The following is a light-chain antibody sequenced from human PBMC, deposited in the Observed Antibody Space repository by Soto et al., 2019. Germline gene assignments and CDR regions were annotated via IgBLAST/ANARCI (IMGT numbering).Light chain of an antibody. V-gene: IGLV7-43*01. CDR1: TGAVTSGNY. Sequence: QAVVTQEPSLTVSPGGTVTLTCASSTGAVTSGNYPSWFQQRPGQAPRTLIYTTNSKHSWTPARFSGSLLGDKAALTLSGVQPEDEADYYCLLYYGGAQLEFGGGTKVTVL. CDR2: TTN. CDR3: LLYYGGAQLE. J-gene: IGLJ3*02.